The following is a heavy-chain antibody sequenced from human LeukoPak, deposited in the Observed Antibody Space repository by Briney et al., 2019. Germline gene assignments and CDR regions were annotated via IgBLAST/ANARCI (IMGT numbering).Heavy chain of an antibody. CDR2: IKPNSCGT. Sequence: ASVTVSCKASGYTFTGYYMHWVRQAPGQGLEWMGGIKPNSCGTNNAQKFQGRVTMTRDTSISTAYMELSRLRSDDTAVYYCARDGTYYYDSSGYYSWGQGTLVTVSS. V-gene: IGHV1-2*02. J-gene: IGHJ4*02. CDR3: ARDGTYYYDSSGYYS. CDR1: GYTFTGYY. D-gene: IGHD3-22*01.